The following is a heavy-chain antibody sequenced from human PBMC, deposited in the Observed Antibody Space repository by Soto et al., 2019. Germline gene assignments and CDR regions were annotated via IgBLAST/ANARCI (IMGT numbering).Heavy chain of an antibody. V-gene: IGHV3-7*01. CDR1: GFMFSAYW. Sequence: EVQLVESGGRLVQPGGSLRLSCAASGFMFSAYWMSWVRQDPGKGLEWVATISGGASDKFYVDSVKGRFNISRDDSKNTLYLQMNSLRDEDTAVYYCVREDWHRFDSWGQGTLVTVSS. CDR2: ISGGASDK. CDR3: VREDWHRFDS. D-gene: IGHD2-21*01. J-gene: IGHJ4*02.